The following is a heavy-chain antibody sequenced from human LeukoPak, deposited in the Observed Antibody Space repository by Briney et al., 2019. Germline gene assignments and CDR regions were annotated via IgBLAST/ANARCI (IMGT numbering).Heavy chain of an antibody. CDR2: LNPNSGGT. D-gene: IGHD6-13*01. CDR1: GYTFTGYY. CDR3: ARAYERQLANNWFGP. V-gene: IGHV1-2*02. Sequence: VQVSCKASGYTFTGYYMHWVRQAPGQGLEWMGWLNPNSGGTNYAQKFQGRVTMTRDTSISTAYVELSRLRSDDTAVYYCARAYERQLANNWFGPWGQGTLVTVSS. J-gene: IGHJ5*02.